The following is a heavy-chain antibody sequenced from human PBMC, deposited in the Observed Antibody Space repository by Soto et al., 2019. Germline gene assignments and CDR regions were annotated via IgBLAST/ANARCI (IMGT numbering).Heavy chain of an antibody. V-gene: IGHV4-30-4*02. D-gene: IGHD7-27*01. CDR3: ARGPSGDKVDY. Sequence: SESLSRAFSLSGCPISINDYCWSWTRQPPDRGLEWIGHIYDGGTTYSNPSLKSRITISVDTSKTQFSLKMNSVSAADTAVYYCARGPSGDKVDYWGQG. CDR1: GCPISINDYC. CDR2: IYDGGTT. J-gene: IGHJ4*02.